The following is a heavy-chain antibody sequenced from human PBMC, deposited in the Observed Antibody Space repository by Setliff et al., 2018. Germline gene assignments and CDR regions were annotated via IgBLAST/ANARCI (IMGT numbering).Heavy chain of an antibody. CDR1: GFSLSTSGMW. V-gene: IGHV2-70*11. D-gene: IGHD2-15*01. CDR2: IDWDDDK. J-gene: IGHJ4*02. Sequence: SGPTLVNPTPTLTLTCTFSGFSLSTSGMWVSWIRQPPGKALEWLARIDWDDDKYYSTSLETRLTISKDTSKNQVVLTMTNMDPVDTATSYCARIYCSGGSFSFDYWCQGPLVTVSS. CDR3: ARIYCSGGSFSFDY.